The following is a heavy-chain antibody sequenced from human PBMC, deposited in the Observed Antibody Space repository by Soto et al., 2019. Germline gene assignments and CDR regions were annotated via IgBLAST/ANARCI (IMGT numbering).Heavy chain of an antibody. CDR1: GYTFTSYG. CDR3: ARVGTKRIAARPDY. J-gene: IGHJ4*02. V-gene: IGHV1-18*04. Sequence: ASVKVSCKASGYTFTSYGISWVRQAPGQGLEWMGWISAYNGNTNYAQKLQGRVTMTTDTSTSTACMELRSLRSDDTAVYYCARVGTKRIAARPDYWGQGTLVTVSS. D-gene: IGHD6-6*01. CDR2: ISAYNGNT.